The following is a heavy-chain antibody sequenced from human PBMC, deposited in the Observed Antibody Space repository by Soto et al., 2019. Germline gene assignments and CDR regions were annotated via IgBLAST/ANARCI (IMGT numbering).Heavy chain of an antibody. J-gene: IGHJ5*02. V-gene: IGHV2-5*01. CDR2: IYWNDDK. CDR3: AKSGSSGWYGWFDP. CDR1: GFSLKTSGVG. Sequence: SGPTLVNPTQTLTLTCIFSGFSLKTSGVGVGWIRQPPGKALEWLGFIYWNDDKRYSPSLKSRLTITKDTSKNQVVLTMTNMDPVDTATYYCAKSGSSGWYGWFDPWGQGTLVTVSS. D-gene: IGHD6-19*01.